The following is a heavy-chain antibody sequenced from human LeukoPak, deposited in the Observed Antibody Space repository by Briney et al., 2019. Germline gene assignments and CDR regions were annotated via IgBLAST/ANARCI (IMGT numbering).Heavy chain of an antibody. CDR2: INPNSGGT. J-gene: IGHJ4*02. Sequence: EASVKVSCKASGYTFTGYYMHWVRQAPGQGLEWMGRINPNSGGTNYAQKFQGRVIMTRDTSISTAYMELSRLRSDDTALYYCARGDYYDSSGYSPVDYWGQGTLVTVSS. D-gene: IGHD3-22*01. CDR3: ARGDYYDSSGYSPVDY. CDR1: GYTFTGYY. V-gene: IGHV1-2*06.